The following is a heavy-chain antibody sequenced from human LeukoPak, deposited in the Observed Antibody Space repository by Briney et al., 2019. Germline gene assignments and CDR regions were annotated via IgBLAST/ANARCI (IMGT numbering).Heavy chain of an antibody. CDR3: ARTYNWNYDY. J-gene: IGHJ4*02. CDR2: VSGSAGRT. D-gene: IGHD1-7*01. Sequence: GGSLRLSCAASGFTFTSYAVTWVRQAPGKGLEWVSTVSGSAGRTDYADSVKGRFTISGDNAKNSLYLQMNSLRAEDTAVYYCARTYNWNYDYWGQGTLVTVSS. CDR1: GFTFTSYA. V-gene: IGHV3-23*01.